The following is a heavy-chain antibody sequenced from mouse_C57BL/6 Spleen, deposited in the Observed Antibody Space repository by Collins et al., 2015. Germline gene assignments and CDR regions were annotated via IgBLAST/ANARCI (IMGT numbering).Heavy chain of an antibody. V-gene: IGHV14-4*01. CDR2: IDPENGDT. D-gene: IGHD1-1*01. J-gene: IGHJ3*01. CDR3: SMDYYGSSYEAY. Sequence: GLEWIGWIDPENGDTEYASKFQGKATITADTSSNTAYLQLSSLTSEDTAVYYCSMDYYGSSYEAYWGQGTLVTVSA.